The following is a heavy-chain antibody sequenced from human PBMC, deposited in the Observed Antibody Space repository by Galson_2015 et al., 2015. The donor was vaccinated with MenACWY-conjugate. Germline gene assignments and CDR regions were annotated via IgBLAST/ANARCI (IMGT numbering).Heavy chain of an antibody. Sequence: QSGAEVTKPGESLQISCKGYGSSFPSYWIGWVRQMPGKGLEWMGIIYPGDSDTRYSPSFHGQVTISADNSISTAYLQWSSLKASDTAMYYCASKMGIKGSQMSWGQGSLVTVSS. CDR1: GSSFPSYW. CDR3: ASKMGIKGSQMS. V-gene: IGHV5-51*01. D-gene: IGHD3-22*01. J-gene: IGHJ5*02. CDR2: IYPGDSDT.